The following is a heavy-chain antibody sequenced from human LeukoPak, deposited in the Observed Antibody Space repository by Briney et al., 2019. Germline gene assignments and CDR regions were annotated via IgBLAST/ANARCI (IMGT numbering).Heavy chain of an antibody. D-gene: IGHD3-10*01. V-gene: IGHV3-30*18. Sequence: GRSLRPTCAASGFTFSSYGMHWVRQAPGKGLEWVAVISYDGSNKYYADSVKGRFTISRDNSKNTLYLQMNSLRAEDTAVYYCAKHYYGSGSYYREETDYWGQGTLVTVSS. CDR3: AKHYYGSGSYYREETDY. CDR1: GFTFSSYG. CDR2: ISYDGSNK. J-gene: IGHJ4*02.